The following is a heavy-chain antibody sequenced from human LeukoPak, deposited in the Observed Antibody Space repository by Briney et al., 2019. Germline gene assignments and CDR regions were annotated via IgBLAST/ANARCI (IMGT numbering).Heavy chain of an antibody. V-gene: IGHV4-38-2*02. D-gene: IGHD2-8*01. CDR1: GYSISSGYY. CDR2: MFHSGST. J-gene: IGHJ4*02. Sequence: SETLSLTCTVSGYSISSGYYWGWIRQPPGKGLEWIGSMFHSGSTYYNPSLKSRVTISVDTSKNQFSLKLSSVTAADTAVYYCARGPRPVVLMVYASRGYFDYWGQGTLVTVSS. CDR3: ARGPRPVVLMVYASRGYFDY.